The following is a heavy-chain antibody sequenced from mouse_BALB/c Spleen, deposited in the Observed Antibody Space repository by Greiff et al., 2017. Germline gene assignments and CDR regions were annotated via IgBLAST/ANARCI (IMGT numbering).Heavy chain of an antibody. CDR2: IDPENGNT. CDR1: GFNIKDYY. J-gene: IGHJ3*01. V-gene: IGHV14-1*02. D-gene: IGHD2-12*01. CDR3: ARLDDSAWFAY. Sequence: EVQLQQSGAELVRPGALVKLSCKASGFNIKDYYMHWVKQRPEQGLEWIGWIDPENGNTIYDPKFQGKASITADTSSNTAYLQLSSLTSEDTAVYYCARLDDSAWFAYWGQGTLVTVSA.